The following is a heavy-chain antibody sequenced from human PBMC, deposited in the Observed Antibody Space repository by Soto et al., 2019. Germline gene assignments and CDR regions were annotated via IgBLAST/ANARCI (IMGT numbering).Heavy chain of an antibody. CDR1: GGSISSGDYY. CDR3: ARDDRAESYFDY. V-gene: IGHV4-30-4*01. CDR2: IYYSGST. Sequence: PSETLSLTCTVSGGSISSGDYYWSWIRQPPGKGLEWIGYIYYSGSTYYNPSLKSRVTISVDTSKNQFSLKLSSVTAADTAVYYCARDDRAESYFDYWGQGTLVTVSS. J-gene: IGHJ4*02.